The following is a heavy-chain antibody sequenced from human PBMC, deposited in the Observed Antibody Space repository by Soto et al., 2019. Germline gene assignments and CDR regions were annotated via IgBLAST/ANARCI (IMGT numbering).Heavy chain of an antibody. J-gene: IGHJ6*02. D-gene: IGHD1-26*01. CDR2: IYPGDSDT. CDR3: ARHSPYRSLDYYYYYGMDV. CDR1: GYSFTSYW. V-gene: IGHV5-51*01. Sequence: PGESLKISCKGSGYSFTSYWIGWVRQMPGKGLEWMGIIYPGDSDTRYSPSFQGQVTISADKSISTAYLQWSSLKASDTAMYYCARHSPYRSLDYYYYYGMDVWGQGTTVTVSS.